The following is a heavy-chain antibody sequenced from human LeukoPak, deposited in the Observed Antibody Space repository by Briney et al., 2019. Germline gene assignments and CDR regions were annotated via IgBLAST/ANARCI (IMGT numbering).Heavy chain of an antibody. CDR1: GGSISSGGYY. Sequence: SETLSLTCTVSGGSISSGGYYWTWIRQPPGKGLEWIGEINHSGSTSYNPSLRSRVTISVDTSKNQFSLNMRSVTAADTAVYSWSASAPTDS. J-gene: IGHJ5*01. V-gene: IGHV4-39*07. D-gene: IGHD3-3*01. CDR2: INHSGST. CDR3: SASAPTDS.